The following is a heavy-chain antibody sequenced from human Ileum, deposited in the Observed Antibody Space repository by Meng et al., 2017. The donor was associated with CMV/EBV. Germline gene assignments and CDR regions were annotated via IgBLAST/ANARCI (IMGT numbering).Heavy chain of an antibody. J-gene: IGHJ4*02. CDR3: TTGYSSVSFG. CDR1: NFGVSEAY. V-gene: IGHV3-15*07. CDR2: IKTSRDGGTT. D-gene: IGHD3-22*01. Sequence: CAAANFGVSEAYMNWVRQAPGKGLEWVGRIKTSRDGGTTQYAAFVKGRFTISRNNLQNTVDLQLNSLTMDDAGVYYCTTGYSSVSFGWGQGTLVTVSS.